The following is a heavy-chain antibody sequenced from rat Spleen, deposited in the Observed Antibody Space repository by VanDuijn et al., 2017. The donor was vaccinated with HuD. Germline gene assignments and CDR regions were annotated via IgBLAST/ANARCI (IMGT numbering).Heavy chain of an antibody. CDR2: ITYDGSST. Sequence: EVQLAESGGGLVQPGRSMKLSCAASGFTFSNYDMAWVRQAPTKGLEWVASITYDGSSTYYRGSVKGRFTISRDYAKSTLYLQMDSLRSEDTATYYCTTGGTTLYVMDVWGQGASVTVS. D-gene: IGHD1-10*01. J-gene: IGHJ4*01. CDR3: TTGGTTLYVMDV. V-gene: IGHV5-20*01. CDR1: GFTFSNYD.